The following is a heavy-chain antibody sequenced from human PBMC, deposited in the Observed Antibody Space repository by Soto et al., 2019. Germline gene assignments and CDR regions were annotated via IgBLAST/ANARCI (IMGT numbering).Heavy chain of an antibody. CDR3: ARGAQLWPGSLDY. CDR2: INPQSGGT. CDR1: GYTFTAYY. D-gene: IGHD1-1*01. V-gene: IGHV1-2*02. J-gene: IGHJ4*02. Sequence: ASVKVSCKASGYTFTAYYIHWVRQAPGQGPEWMGWINPQSGGTNYAQRFQGRVSMTRGTSISAAYMELISLRSDDTAVYYCARGAQLWPGSLDYWGQGTLVTSPQ.